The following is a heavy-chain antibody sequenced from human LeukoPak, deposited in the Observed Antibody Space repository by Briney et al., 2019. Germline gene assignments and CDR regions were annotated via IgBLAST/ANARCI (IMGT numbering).Heavy chain of an antibody. V-gene: IGHV3-23*01. J-gene: IGHJ4*02. CDR2: ISGSGGST. D-gene: IGHD6-13*01. CDR1: GFTFSSYA. Sequence: PGGSLRLSCAASGFTFSSYAMSWVRQAPGKGLEWVSAISGSGGSTYYADSVKGRFTISRDNSKNTQYLQMNSLRAEDTAVYYCAKDPSWSGYFYYWGQGTLVTVSS. CDR3: AKDPSWSGYFYY.